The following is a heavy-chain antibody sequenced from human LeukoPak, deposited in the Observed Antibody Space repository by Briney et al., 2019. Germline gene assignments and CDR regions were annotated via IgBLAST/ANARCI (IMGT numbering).Heavy chain of an antibody. Sequence: GESLKISCKGSGYIFANNWIGWVRQVAGQGLEWMGVIYPGDSDTRYSPSFQGQDTISADKSISTAYLQWSSLKASDTAMYYCARWPGQWLGPLVAFDIWGQGTMVTVSS. D-gene: IGHD6-19*01. CDR2: IYPGDSDT. CDR1: GYIFANNW. CDR3: ARWPGQWLGPLVAFDI. J-gene: IGHJ3*02. V-gene: IGHV5-51*01.